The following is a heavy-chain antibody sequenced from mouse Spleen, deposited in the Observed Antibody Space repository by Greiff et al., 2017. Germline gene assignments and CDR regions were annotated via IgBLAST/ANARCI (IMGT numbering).Heavy chain of an antibody. J-gene: IGHJ3*01. D-gene: IGHD6-1*01. V-gene: IGHV5-9-3*01. CDR2: ISSGGSYT. CDR3: ARQGSEGFAY. Sequence: EVQLVESGGGLVKPGGSLKLSCAASGFTFSSYAMSWVRQTPEKRLEWVATISSGGSYTYYPDSVKGRFTISRDNAKNTLYLQMSSLRSEDTAMYYCARQGSEGFAYWGQGTLVTVSA. CDR1: GFTFSSYA.